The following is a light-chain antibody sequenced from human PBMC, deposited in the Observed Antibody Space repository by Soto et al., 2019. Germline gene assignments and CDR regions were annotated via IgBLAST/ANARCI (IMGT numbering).Light chain of an antibody. J-gene: IGKJ2*01. CDR3: QQYDGYSAIT. Sequence: DIRLTQSPSTLSASVGDRVTITCRASQSISDRLAWYQQKSGKAPLLLLYRASSLENGVPSRFSGSGSGTEFTLTIISLQPDDFSTYYCQQYDGYSAITFGQGTKLDI. CDR1: QSISDR. CDR2: RAS. V-gene: IGKV1-5*03.